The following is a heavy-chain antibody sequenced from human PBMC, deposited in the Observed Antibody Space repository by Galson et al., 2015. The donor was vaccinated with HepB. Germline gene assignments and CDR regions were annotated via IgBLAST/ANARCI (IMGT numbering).Heavy chain of an antibody. D-gene: IGHD6-13*01. CDR3: AREGGIAAADYGMDV. V-gene: IGHV3-21*01. J-gene: IGHJ6*02. Sequence: SLRLACAASGFTSSSYSMNWVRQAPGKGLEWVSSISSSSSYIYYADSVKGRFTISRDNAKNSLYLQMNSLRAEDTAVYYCAREGGIAAADYGMDVWGQGTTVTVSS. CDR1: GFTSSSYS. CDR2: ISSSSSYI.